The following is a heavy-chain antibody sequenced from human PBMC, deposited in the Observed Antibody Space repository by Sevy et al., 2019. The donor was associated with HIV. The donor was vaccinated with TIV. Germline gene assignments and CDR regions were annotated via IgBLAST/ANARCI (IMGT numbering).Heavy chain of an antibody. Sequence: GGSLRLSCVASGFTFSSYEMYWVRQAPGKGLEWVSYISNSGTSMYYSDSVKGRFTISRDNARNSLYLQMNSLRAEDTAVYYCERDLPPSATTVAHFDCWGQGTLVTVSS. V-gene: IGHV3-48*03. J-gene: IGHJ4*02. CDR1: GFTFSSYE. CDR2: ISNSGTSM. D-gene: IGHD4-17*01. CDR3: ERDLPPSATTVAHFDC.